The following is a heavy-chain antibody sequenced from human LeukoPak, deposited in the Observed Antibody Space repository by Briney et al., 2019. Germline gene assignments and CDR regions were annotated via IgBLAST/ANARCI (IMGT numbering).Heavy chain of an antibody. Sequence: SETLSLTCAVYGGSFSGYYWSWIRQPPGKGLEWIGETNHSGSTNYNPSLKSRVTISVDTSKNQFSLKLSSVTAADTAVYYCASQYYYGSGSYFATIKYFQHWGQGTLVTVSS. J-gene: IGHJ1*01. CDR3: ASQYYYGSGSYFATIKYFQH. V-gene: IGHV4-34*01. CDR2: TNHSGST. D-gene: IGHD3-10*01. CDR1: GGSFSGYY.